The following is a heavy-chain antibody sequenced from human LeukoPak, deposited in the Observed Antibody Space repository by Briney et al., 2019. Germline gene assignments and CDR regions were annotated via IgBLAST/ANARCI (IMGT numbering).Heavy chain of an antibody. CDR3: ARAVYCSGGGCFWYFDL. D-gene: IGHD2-15*01. V-gene: IGHV3-48*04. CDR2: ISSLSGTI. CDR1: GFTFSSYS. J-gene: IGHJ2*01. Sequence: GGSLRLSCAASGFTFSSYSMNWVRQAPGEGLEWVSYISSLSGTIYYGDSVKGRFTISRDNAKKSLYLQMNSLRAEDTAVYYCARAVYCSGGGCFWYFDLWGRGTLVTVSS.